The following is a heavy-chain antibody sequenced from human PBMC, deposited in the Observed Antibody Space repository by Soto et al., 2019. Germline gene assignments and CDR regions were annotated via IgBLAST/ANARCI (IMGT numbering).Heavy chain of an antibody. V-gene: IGHV3-23*01. CDR1: GFTFSTYA. J-gene: IGHJ4*02. CDR2: IGPSGDIT. CDR3: VAISRYSGWSGDY. Sequence: EVQVLESGGDLVQPGGSLRLSCAASGFTFSTYAMRWVRQAPGKGLEWVSAIGPSGDITYYADSVKGRFTISRDNSKNTLFLQISSLRAEDTAVYYCVAISRYSGWSGDYWGQGTLVTVSS. D-gene: IGHD1-26*01.